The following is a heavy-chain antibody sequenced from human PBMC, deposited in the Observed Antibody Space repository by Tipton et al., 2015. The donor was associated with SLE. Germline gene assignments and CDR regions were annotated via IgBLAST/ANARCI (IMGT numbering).Heavy chain of an antibody. V-gene: IGHV3-9*01. CDR3: AKDIYGSGPRNAFDI. CDR1: GFTFDDYA. D-gene: IGHD3-10*01. J-gene: IGHJ3*02. CDR2: ISWNSGSI. Sequence: SLRLSCAASGFTFDDYAMHWVRQAPGKGLEWVSGISWNSGSIGYADSVKGRFTISRDNAKNSLYLQMNSLRPEDTAMYYCAKDIYGSGPRNAFDIWGQGTMVTVSS.